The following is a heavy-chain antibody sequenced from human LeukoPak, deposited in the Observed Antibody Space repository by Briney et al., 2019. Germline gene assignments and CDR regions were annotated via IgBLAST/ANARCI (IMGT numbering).Heavy chain of an antibody. Sequence: PGWSLRLSCAASGFTFSSYAMTWVRQAPGKGLEWVSAISGSGDSTYYADSVKGLLTISRDNSKNTLYLQMNRLRAEDTAVYYCAKDPYSSGPYNWFDPWGQGTLVTVSS. D-gene: IGHD6-19*01. CDR2: ISGSGDST. CDR3: AKDPYSSGPYNWFDP. J-gene: IGHJ5*02. CDR1: GFTFSSYA. V-gene: IGHV3-23*01.